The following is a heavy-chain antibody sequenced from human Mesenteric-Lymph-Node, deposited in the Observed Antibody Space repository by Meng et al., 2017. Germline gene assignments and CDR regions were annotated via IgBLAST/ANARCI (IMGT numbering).Heavy chain of an antibody. CDR3: ARDLGYCSGGSCQQKPDYYYYGMDV. CDR2: MNPNSGNT. CDR1: GYSFTAYY. Sequence: ASVKVSCKASGYSFTAYYVHWVRQAPGQGLEWMGWMNPNSGNTGYAQKFQGRLTITRNTSISTAYMELSSLRSEDTAMYYCARDLGYCSGGSCQQKPDYYYYGMDVWGQGTTVTVSS. D-gene: IGHD2-15*01. J-gene: IGHJ6*02. V-gene: IGHV1-8*03.